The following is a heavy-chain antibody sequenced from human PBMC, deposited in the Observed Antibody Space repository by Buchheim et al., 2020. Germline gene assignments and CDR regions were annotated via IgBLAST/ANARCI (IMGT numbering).Heavy chain of an antibody. CDR1: GFTSGSYA. V-gene: IGHV3-23*01. CDR2: IGGSGDKT. J-gene: IGHJ4*02. CDR3: AKGRGFDR. Sequence: EVQLLASGGGLVQPGGSLRLSCAASGFTSGSYAMAWVRQAPGQGLEWVVSIGGSGDKTYYRDSVKGRFTISRASSKNTLYLQMNSLRVEDTALYFCAKGRGFDRWGQGT.